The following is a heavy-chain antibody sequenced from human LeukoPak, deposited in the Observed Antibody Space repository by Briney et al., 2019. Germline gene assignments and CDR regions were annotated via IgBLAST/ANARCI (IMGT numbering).Heavy chain of an antibody. J-gene: IGHJ4*02. D-gene: IGHD5-18*01. CDR1: GFTFSSYP. CDR3: AKSGYSYGFGY. V-gene: IGHV3-30*18. CDR2: ISYDGSNK. Sequence: GGSLRLSCAASGFTFSSYPMHWVRQAPGKGLEWVAVISYDGSNKYYADSVKGRFTTSRDNSKNTLYLQMNSLRAEDTAVYYCAKSGYSYGFGYWGQGTLVTVSS.